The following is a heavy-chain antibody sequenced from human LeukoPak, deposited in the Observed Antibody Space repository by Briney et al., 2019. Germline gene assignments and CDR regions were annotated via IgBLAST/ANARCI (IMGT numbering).Heavy chain of an antibody. J-gene: IGHJ4*02. CDR1: GGSISSSSYY. V-gene: IGHV4-39*01. D-gene: IGHD5-12*01. CDR3: ARLGGYSGYDLDY. Sequence: SETLSLTCTVSGGSISSSSYYWGWIRQPPGKGLEWIGSIYYSGSTYYNPSLKSRVTIPVDTSKNQFSLKLSSVSAADTAVYYCARLGGYSGYDLDYWGQGTLVTVSS. CDR2: IYYSGST.